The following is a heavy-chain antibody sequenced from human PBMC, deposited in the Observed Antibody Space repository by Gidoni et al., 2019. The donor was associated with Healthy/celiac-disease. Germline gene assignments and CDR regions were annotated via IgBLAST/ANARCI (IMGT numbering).Heavy chain of an antibody. V-gene: IGHV1-2*06. J-gene: IGHJ4*02. CDR2: INPSSGGT. Sequence: QVQLVQSGAEVKKPGTYVKVSCKASGYTFTGYYMHWVRQAPGQGLEWMGRINPSSGGTNYAQKFQGRVTMTRDTSISTAYMELSRLRSDDTAVYYCAREYILTGYPCFDYWGQGTLVTVFS. D-gene: IGHD3-9*01. CDR3: AREYILTGYPCFDY. CDR1: GYTFTGYY.